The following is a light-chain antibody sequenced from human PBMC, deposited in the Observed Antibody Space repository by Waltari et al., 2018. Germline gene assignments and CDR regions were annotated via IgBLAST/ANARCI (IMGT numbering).Light chain of an antibody. CDR1: QSISRY. V-gene: IGKV3-20*01. Sequence: IMLTQSPGTLSLSPGERATLSCRASQSISRYLAWYQPKPGPAPRLLIYGASTRAPGIPDRFSGSGSGTDFSLTISGLEPEDSAVYYCQHHFRLPATFGQGTKVEIK. J-gene: IGKJ1*01. CDR2: GAS. CDR3: QHHFRLPAT.